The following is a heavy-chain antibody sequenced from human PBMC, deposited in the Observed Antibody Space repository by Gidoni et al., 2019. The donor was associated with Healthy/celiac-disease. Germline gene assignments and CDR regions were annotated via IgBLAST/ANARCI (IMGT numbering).Heavy chain of an antibody. J-gene: IGHJ3*02. CDR1: GFTFDDYG. CDR3: ARDSLTSYYYDSREADAFDI. D-gene: IGHD3-22*01. Sequence: EVQLVESGGGVVRPGGSLRLSCAASGFTFDDYGMSWVRQAPGKGLGWVSGINWNGGSTGYADSVKGRFTISRDNAKNSLYLQMNSLRAEDTALYYCARDSLTSYYYDSREADAFDIWGQGTMVTVSS. V-gene: IGHV3-20*04. CDR2: INWNGGST.